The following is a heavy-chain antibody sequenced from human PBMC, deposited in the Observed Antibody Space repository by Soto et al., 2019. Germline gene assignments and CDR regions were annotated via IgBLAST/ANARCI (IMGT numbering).Heavy chain of an antibody. CDR2: IYYSGST. V-gene: IGHV4-30-4*01. J-gene: IGHJ4*02. Sequence: KASETLSLTCTVSGGSISSGDYYWSWIRQPPGKGLEWIGYIYYSGSTYYNPSLKSRVTISVDTSKNQFSLKLSSVTAADTAVYYCARRITGTYFDYWGQGTLVTVSS. CDR1: GGSISSGDYY. CDR3: ARRITGTYFDY. D-gene: IGHD1-7*01.